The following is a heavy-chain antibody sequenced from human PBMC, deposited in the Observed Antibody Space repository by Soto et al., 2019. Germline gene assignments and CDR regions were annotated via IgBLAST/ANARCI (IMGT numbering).Heavy chain of an antibody. J-gene: IGHJ3*02. CDR2: FRPFNGHS. Sequence: ASVKVSCKASGYTFTSYGISWVRQAPGQGLYCMRLFRPFNGHSASAQQFPVRLTMTRITSLSTAYMELSSLISEDTAVYFCACPARNYPFWSGYSFDILRQRTMVT. CDR3: ACPARNYPFWSGYSFDI. V-gene: IGHV1-8*02. D-gene: IGHD3-3*01. CDR1: GYTFTSYG.